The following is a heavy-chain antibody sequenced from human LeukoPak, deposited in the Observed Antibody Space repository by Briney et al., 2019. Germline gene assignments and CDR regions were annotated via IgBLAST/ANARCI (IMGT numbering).Heavy chain of an antibody. CDR3: AKHRTVTTPYFDS. Sequence: GGSLRLPCAASEFTFSSYAMAWVRQPPGKGLEWVSAISGSGATTYDADSVKGRFTISRDSSKNTLFLQLNGLRAEDTAIYYCAKHRTVTTPYFDSWGQGTLVTVSS. CDR1: EFTFSSYA. V-gene: IGHV3-23*01. D-gene: IGHD4-17*01. CDR2: ISGSGATT. J-gene: IGHJ4*02.